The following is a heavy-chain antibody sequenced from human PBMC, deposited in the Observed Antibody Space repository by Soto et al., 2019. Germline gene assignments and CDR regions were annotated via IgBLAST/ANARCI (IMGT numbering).Heavy chain of an antibody. V-gene: IGHV1-69*02. CDR3: ARGIVATTPRFGYYYYYMDV. D-gene: IGHD5-12*01. Sequence: QVQLGQSGAEVKKPGSSVKVSCKASGGTFSSYTISWVRQAPGQGLEWMGRIIPILGIATYAQKFQGRVTITADKSTSTAYMELSSLRSEDTAVYYCARGIVATTPRFGYYYYYMDVWGKGTTVTASS. CDR2: IIPILGIA. CDR1: GGTFSSYT. J-gene: IGHJ6*03.